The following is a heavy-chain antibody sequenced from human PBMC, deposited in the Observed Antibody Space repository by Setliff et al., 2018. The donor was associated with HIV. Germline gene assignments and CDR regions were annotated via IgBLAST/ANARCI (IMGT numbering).Heavy chain of an antibody. CDR1: GYAFTSYG. Sequence: ASVKVSCKASGYAFTSYGISWVRQAPGQGLEWMGWISAYSGNTNYAQKFQGRVTMTTDTSTSTAYMELRSLRSDDTAVYYCARDHYDILTGYYRDYYYMDVWGKGTTVTVSS. V-gene: IGHV1-18*01. J-gene: IGHJ6*03. CDR3: ARDHYDILTGYYRDYYYMDV. CDR2: ISAYSGNT. D-gene: IGHD3-9*01.